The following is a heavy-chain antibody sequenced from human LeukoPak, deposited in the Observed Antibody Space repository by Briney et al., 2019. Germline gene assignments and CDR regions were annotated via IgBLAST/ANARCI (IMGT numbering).Heavy chain of an antibody. CDR2: TYYRSKWYN. J-gene: IGHJ4*01. Sequence: SQTLSLTCVISGDSVSSNSAAWNWIRQSPSRGLEWLGRTYYRSKWYNDYAVSVKGRITINPDTSENQFSLQLNSVTPEDTAVYYCARSAAAILGVVSEEFDYWGAGTPVTVSS. CDR1: GDSVSSNSAA. V-gene: IGHV6-1*01. D-gene: IGHD6-13*01. CDR3: ARSAAAILGVVSEEFDY.